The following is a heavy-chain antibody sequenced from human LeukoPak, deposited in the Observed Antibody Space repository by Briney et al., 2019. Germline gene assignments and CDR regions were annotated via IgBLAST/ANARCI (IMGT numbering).Heavy chain of an antibody. CDR1: GGSISSYY. J-gene: IGHJ4*02. CDR2: FYYSGST. D-gene: IGHD6-13*01. Sequence: SETLSLTCTVSGGSISSYYWNWIRQPPGKGLEWIGNFYYSGSTNYNPSFKSRVTISADTSKNQFSLWLTSVTAADTAVYYCARIAAAGTQWGQGTLVTVSS. V-gene: IGHV4-59*01. CDR3: ARIAAAGTQ.